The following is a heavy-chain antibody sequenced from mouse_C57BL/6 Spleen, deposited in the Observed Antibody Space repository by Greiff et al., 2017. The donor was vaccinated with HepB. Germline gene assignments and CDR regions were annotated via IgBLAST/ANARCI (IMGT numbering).Heavy chain of an antibody. CDR3: ARERDYDDY. J-gene: IGHJ2*01. CDR1: GYTFTSYW. CDR2: IYPSDSET. Sequence: QVQLKQSGAELVRPGSSVKLSCKASGYTFTSYWMDWVKQRPGQGLEWIGNIYPSDSETHYNQKFKDKATLTVDKSSSTAYMQLSSLTSEDSAVYYCARERDYDDYWGQGTTLTVSS. D-gene: IGHD2-4*01. V-gene: IGHV1-61*01.